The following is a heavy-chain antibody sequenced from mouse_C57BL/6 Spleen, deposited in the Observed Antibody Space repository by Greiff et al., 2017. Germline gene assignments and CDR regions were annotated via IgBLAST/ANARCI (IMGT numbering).Heavy chain of an antibody. CDR1: GFTFSSYA. CDR3: ARGRGLGPFDY. D-gene: IGHD3-3*01. V-gene: IGHV5-4*03. CDR2: ISDGGSYT. Sequence: EVMLVESGGGLVKPGGSLKLSCAASGFTFSSYAMSWVRQTPEKRLEWVATISDGGSYTYYPDNVKGRFTISRDNAKNNLYLQMSHLKSEDTAMYYCARGRGLGPFDYWGQGTTLTVSS. J-gene: IGHJ2*01.